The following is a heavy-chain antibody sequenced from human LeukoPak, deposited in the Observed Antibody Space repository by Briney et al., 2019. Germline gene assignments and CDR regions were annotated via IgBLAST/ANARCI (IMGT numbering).Heavy chain of an antibody. CDR2: ICGSGGCT. Sequence: PGGSLRLSCAASGFTFNTYAIYWVRQAPGKGLEWVSGICGSGGCTYYADSVKGRFTISRDISKNTVYLQMNCLTADDTAIYYCAKTTVGYSSGRYPGWPADCWGQGTLVTVSS. CDR1: GFTFNTYA. CDR3: AKTTVGYSSGRYPGWPADC. V-gene: IGHV3-23*01. J-gene: IGHJ4*02. D-gene: IGHD6-19*01.